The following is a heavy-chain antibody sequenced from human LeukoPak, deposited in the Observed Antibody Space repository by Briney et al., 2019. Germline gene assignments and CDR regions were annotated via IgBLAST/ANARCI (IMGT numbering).Heavy chain of an antibody. D-gene: IGHD6-19*01. J-gene: IGHJ4*02. CDR3: ARSRGQWLVSLDY. CDR2: INPSGDRPSTT. V-gene: IGHV1-46*01. CDR1: GYTFSRYY. Sequence: ASVKVSCKASGYTFSRYYMHWVRQAPGQGLEWMGIINPSGDRPSTTSYAQKFQGRVTMTRDLSTSTVYMDLSSLRSDDTAVYYCARSRGQWLVSLDYWGQGTLVTVSS.